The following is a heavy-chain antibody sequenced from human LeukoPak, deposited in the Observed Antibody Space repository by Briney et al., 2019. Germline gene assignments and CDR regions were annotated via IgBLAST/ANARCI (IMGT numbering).Heavy chain of an antibody. CDR2: IYYSGST. CDR3: ARHYDFWSGYYTDWFDP. V-gene: IGHV4-39*01. Sequence: PSQTLSLTCTVSGGSISSSSYYWGWIRQPPGKGLEWIGSIYYSGSTYYNLSLKSRVTISVDTSKNQFSLKLSSVTAADTAVYYCARHYDFWSGYYTDWFDPWGQGTLVTVSS. J-gene: IGHJ5*02. CDR1: GGSISSSSYY. D-gene: IGHD3-3*01.